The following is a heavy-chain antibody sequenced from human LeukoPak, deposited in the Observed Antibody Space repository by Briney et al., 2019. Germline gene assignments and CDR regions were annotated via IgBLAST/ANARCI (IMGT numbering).Heavy chain of an antibody. J-gene: IGHJ5*02. V-gene: IGHV3-74*01. CDR3: ARELAVGGTWFDP. Sequence: GGSLRLSCAASGFTLSSYWMHWVRQAPGKGLVWVSRIKSDGSTTNYADSVKGRFTISRDNAKNTLYLQMNSLRAEDTAVYYCARELAVGGTWFDPWGQGTLVTVSS. CDR2: IKSDGSTT. D-gene: IGHD6-19*01. CDR1: GFTLSSYW.